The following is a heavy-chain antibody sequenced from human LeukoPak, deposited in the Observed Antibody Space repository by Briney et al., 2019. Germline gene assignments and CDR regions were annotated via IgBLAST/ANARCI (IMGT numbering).Heavy chain of an antibody. D-gene: IGHD3-22*01. CDR3: ASLTSSSGYSIYYYYGMDV. V-gene: IGHV4-39*01. Sequence: SETLSLTCTVSGDSISSNSYYWGWIRQPPGKGLEWIGSIYYSGSTYYNPSLKSRVTISVDTSKNQFSLKLSSVTAADTAVYYCASLTSSSGYSIYYYYGMDVWGQGTTVTVSS. CDR1: GDSISSNSYY. CDR2: IYYSGST. J-gene: IGHJ6*02.